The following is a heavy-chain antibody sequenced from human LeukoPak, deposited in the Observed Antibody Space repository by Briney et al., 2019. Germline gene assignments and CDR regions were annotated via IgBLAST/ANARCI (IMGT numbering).Heavy chain of an antibody. CDR3: ARGYGSGFDYYMDV. CDR2: INWNGGST. V-gene: IGHV3-20*04. Sequence: GGSLRLSCAASGFTFDDYGMSWVRQAPGKGLEWVSGINWNGGSTGYADSVKGRFTISRDNAKNSLYLQMNSLRAEDTALYYCARGYGSGFDYYMDVWGKGTTVTVSS. D-gene: IGHD3-10*01. CDR1: GFTFDDYG. J-gene: IGHJ6*03.